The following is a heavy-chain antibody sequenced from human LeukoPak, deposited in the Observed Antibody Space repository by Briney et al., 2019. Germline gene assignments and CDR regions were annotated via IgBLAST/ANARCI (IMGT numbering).Heavy chain of an antibody. CDR2: ISAYYGNT. V-gene: IGHV1-18*04. D-gene: IGHD6-13*01. J-gene: IGHJ1*01. CDR1: GYTFTSYG. CDR3: ARDSSSWYSNFQH. Sequence: ASVKVSCKASGYTFTSYGISWVRQAPGQGLEWMGRISAYYGNTNNAQKLQGRVTMTADTSTSTAYMELRSLRSDDTAVYYCARDSSSWYSNFQHWGQGTLVTVSS.